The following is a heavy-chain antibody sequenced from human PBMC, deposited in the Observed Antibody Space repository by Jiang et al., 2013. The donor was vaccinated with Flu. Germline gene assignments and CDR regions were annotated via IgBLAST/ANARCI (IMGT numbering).Heavy chain of an antibody. Sequence: EWMGKSTTLRDGSANYAQRFLGRVTMTRDTSTSTVFLELSSLTSDDTAVFYCARDLAPTWGQGTLVSVSS. CDR3: ARDLAPT. V-gene: IGHV1-46*01. CDR2: STTLRDGSA. J-gene: IGHJ5*02.